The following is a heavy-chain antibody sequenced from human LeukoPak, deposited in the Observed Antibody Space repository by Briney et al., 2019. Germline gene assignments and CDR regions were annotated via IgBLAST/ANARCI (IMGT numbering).Heavy chain of an antibody. J-gene: IGHJ3*02. CDR1: GVSFSGYY. CDR3: ARVKITMIVATRSFDI. CDR2: SYHSGST. V-gene: IGHV4-34*01. D-gene: IGHD3-22*01. Sequence: PSETLPLTCAVYGVSFSGYYWSWIRQSPGKGLEWIGESYHSGSTNPNPSLNSRVTISVDTSKTKFSLKLSSGTAADTAVYYCARVKITMIVATRSFDIWGQGTMVTVSS.